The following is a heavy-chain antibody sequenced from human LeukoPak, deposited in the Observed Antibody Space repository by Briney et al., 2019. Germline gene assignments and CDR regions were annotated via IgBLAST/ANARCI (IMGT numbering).Heavy chain of an antibody. J-gene: IGHJ4*02. D-gene: IGHD3-16*02. V-gene: IGHV4-4*07. Sequence: PSETLSLICTVSGASIRTYFWSWFRQPAGKGLEWIGRIHSNGDTYYNPSLESRVTVSMDTSKNQFALNLTSLTAADTAVYYCARDIGLAHWGQGTLVTVSS. CDR1: GASIRTYF. CDR3: ARDIGLAH. CDR2: IHSNGDT.